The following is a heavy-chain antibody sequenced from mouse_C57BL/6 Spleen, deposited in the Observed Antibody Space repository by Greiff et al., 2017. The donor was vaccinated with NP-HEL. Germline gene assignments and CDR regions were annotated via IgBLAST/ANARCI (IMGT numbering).Heavy chain of an antibody. CDR3: ARRIFTPVYYAMDY. V-gene: IGHV1-19*01. CDR1: GYTFTDYY. D-gene: IGHD2-12*01. J-gene: IGHJ4*01. CDR2: IDPYNGGT. Sequence: EVQLQQSGPVLVKPGASVKMSCTASGYTFTDYYMNWVKQSHGKSLEWIGVIDPYNGGTSYNQKFTGKATLTVDKSSSTAYMELNSLTSEDSAVYYCARRIFTPVYYAMDYWGQGTSVTVSS.